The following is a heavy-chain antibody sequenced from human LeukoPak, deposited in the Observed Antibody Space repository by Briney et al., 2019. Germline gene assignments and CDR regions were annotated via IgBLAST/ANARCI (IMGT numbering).Heavy chain of an antibody. D-gene: IGHD2-21*02. V-gene: IGHV4-59*08. Sequence: SETLSLTCTVSGGSISSYYWSWVRQPPGKGLEWVGYIYYSGYTTYNPSLKSRVTISVDTSKKQFSLKLSSVTAADTAVYYCARYCGGDCHPASFDYWGQGTLVTVSS. CDR2: IYYSGYT. J-gene: IGHJ4*02. CDR1: GGSISSYY. CDR3: ARYCGGDCHPASFDY.